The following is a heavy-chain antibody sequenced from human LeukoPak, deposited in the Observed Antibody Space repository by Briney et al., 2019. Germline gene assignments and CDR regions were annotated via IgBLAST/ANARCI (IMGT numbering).Heavy chain of an antibody. CDR3: ANGPNYDILTGFYFQH. CDR1: GFTFSSYA. J-gene: IGHJ1*01. D-gene: IGHD3-9*01. V-gene: IGHV3-23*01. CDR2: ISGSGGST. Sequence: GGFLRLSCAASGFTFSSYAMSWVRQAPGKVLEWVSAISGSGGSTYYADSVKGRFTISRDNSKNTLYLQMNSLRAEDTAVYYCANGPNYDILTGFYFQHWGQGTLVTVSS.